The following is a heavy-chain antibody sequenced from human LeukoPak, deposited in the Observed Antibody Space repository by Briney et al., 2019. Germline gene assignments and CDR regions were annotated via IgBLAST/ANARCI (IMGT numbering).Heavy chain of an antibody. V-gene: IGHV4-34*01. CDR2: INHSGST. Sequence: KPSETLSLTCAVYGGSFSGYYWSWIRQPPGKGLEWIGEINHSGSTNYNASLKSRVTISVDTSKNQFSLKLSSVTAADTAAYYCARSYDSSGYSHWGQGTLVTVSS. J-gene: IGHJ4*02. CDR1: GGSFSGYY. CDR3: ARSYDSSGYSH. D-gene: IGHD3-22*01.